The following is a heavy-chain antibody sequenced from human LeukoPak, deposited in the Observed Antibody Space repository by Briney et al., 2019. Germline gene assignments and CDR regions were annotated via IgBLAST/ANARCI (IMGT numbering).Heavy chain of an antibody. CDR3: ARGLIPATDNYFDY. J-gene: IGHJ4*02. CDR2: IYYSGST. Sequence: SQTLSLTCTVSGGSISSGGYYWSWIRQHPGKGLEWIGYIYYSGSTYCNPSLKSRVTISVDTSKNQFSLRLSSVTAADTAVYYCARGLIPATDNYFDYWGQGTLVTVSS. D-gene: IGHD2-2*01. V-gene: IGHV4-31*03. CDR1: GGSISSGGYY.